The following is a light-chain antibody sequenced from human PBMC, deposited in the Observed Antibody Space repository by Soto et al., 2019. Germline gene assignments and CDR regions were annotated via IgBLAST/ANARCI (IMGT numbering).Light chain of an antibody. Sequence: SVLTKSQGTLSVSPGERSTLSCRASQSVSSNLAWYQQKPGQAPRLLIYGTSSRATGIPDRFSGSGSGTDFTLTINGLEPEDFAMYFCQHYGTSPWTFGQGTKVDIK. J-gene: IGKJ1*01. CDR2: GTS. CDR1: QSVSSN. V-gene: IGKV3-20*01. CDR3: QHYGTSPWT.